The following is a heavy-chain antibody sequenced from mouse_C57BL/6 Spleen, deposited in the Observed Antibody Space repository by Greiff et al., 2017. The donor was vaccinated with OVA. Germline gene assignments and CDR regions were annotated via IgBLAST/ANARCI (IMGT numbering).Heavy chain of an antibody. D-gene: IGHD2-5*01. CDR3: TRDYSNRYFDY. CDR1: GYTFTDYE. Sequence: QVQLQQSGAELVRPGASVTLSCKASGYTFTDYEMHWVKQTPVHGLEWIGALDPETGGTASNQKFKGKAILTADKSSSTAYMELRSLTSEDSAVYYCTRDYSNRYFDYWGQGTTLTVSS. CDR2: LDPETGGT. V-gene: IGHV1-15*01. J-gene: IGHJ2*01.